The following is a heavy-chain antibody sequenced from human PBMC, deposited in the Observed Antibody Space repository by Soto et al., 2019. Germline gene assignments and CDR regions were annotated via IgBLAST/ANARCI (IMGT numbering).Heavy chain of an antibody. J-gene: IGHJ6*02. CDR2: ISAYNGNT. CDR1: GYTFTSYG. CDR3: ARDRKGVATDSTIHTRNGMDV. Sequence: QVQLVQSGAEVKKPGASVKVSCKASGYTFTSYGISWVRQAPGQGLEWMGWISAYNGNTNFAQKLQGRVTMTTDTSTGTASMGLRSLRSEDTAVYYCARDRKGVATDSTIHTRNGMDVWGQGTTVTVSS. V-gene: IGHV1-18*01. D-gene: IGHD6-13*01.